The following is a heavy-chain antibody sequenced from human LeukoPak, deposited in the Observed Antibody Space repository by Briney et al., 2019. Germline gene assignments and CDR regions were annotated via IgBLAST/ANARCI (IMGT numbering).Heavy chain of an antibody. CDR3: ARMGGARMGSSWYSREKSDFFDY. CDR2: IWYDGSNK. D-gene: IGHD6-13*01. CDR1: GFTFSSYG. V-gene: IGHV3-33*01. Sequence: GGSLRLSCAASGFTFSSYGMHWVRQAPGKGLEWVAVIWYDGSNKYYADSVKGRFTISRDNSKNTLYLQMNSLRAEDTAVYYCARMGGARMGSSWYSREKSDFFDYWGQGTLVTVSS. J-gene: IGHJ4*02.